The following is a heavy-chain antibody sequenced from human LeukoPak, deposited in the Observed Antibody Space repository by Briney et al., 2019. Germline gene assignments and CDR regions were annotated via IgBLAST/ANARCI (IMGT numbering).Heavy chain of an antibody. CDR1: GFTFSSYA. V-gene: IGHV3-30-3*01. J-gene: IGHJ3*02. CDR2: ISYDGSNK. D-gene: IGHD3-3*01. CDR3: AREEQYGQIFGVVMYDAFDI. Sequence: SGGSLRLSCAASGFTFSSYAMRWVRQAPGKGLEWVAVISYDGSNKYYADSVKGRFTISRDNSKNTLYLQMNSLRAEDTAVYYCAREEQYGQIFGVVMYDAFDIWGQGTMVTVSS.